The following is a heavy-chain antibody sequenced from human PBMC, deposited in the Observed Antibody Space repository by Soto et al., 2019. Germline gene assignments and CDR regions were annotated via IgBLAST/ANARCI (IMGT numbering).Heavy chain of an antibody. CDR2: ISNSDNKI. V-gene: IGHV3-21*01. CDR1: GFKFNDYN. D-gene: IGHD3-3*01. CDR3: ARPSRASTKFGVVKRYCDH. Sequence: EVQLVESGGGLVKPGGSLRLSCAASGFKFNDYNMDWVRQGPGKGLEWVASISNSDNKISYGNSVKGRVTISRDNAKNSLFLQLDSLRVEDTGVYYCARPSRASTKFGVVKRYCDHWGQGSLVTVAS. J-gene: IGHJ4*02.